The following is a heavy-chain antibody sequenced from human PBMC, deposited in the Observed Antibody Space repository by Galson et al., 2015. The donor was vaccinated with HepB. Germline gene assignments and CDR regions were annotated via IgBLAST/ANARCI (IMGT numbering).Heavy chain of an antibody. CDR1: GYSFTSYW. V-gene: IGHV5-51*03. CDR2: IYPGDSDT. J-gene: IGHJ4*02. CDR3: AREGRRDGYNPYYFDY. D-gene: IGHD5-24*01. Sequence: QSGAEVKKPGESLKISCKGSGYSFTSYWIGWVRQMPGKGLEWMGIIYPGDSDTRYSPSFQGQVTISADKSISTAYLQWSSLKASDTAMYYCAREGRRDGYNPYYFDYWGQGTLVTVSS.